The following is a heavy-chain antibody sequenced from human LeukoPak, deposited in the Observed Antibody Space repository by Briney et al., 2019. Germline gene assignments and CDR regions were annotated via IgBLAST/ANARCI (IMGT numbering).Heavy chain of an antibody. CDR3: AREGFDSSGYLIDY. CDR1: GGSISSYY. CDR2: IYTSGST. V-gene: IGHV4-4*07. J-gene: IGHJ4*02. Sequence: SETLSLTCTVSGGSISSYYWSWIRQPAGKGVEWIGRIYTSGSTNYNPSLKSRVTMSVDTSKNQFSLKLSSVTAADTAVYYCAREGFDSSGYLIDYWGQGTLVTVSS. D-gene: IGHD3-22*01.